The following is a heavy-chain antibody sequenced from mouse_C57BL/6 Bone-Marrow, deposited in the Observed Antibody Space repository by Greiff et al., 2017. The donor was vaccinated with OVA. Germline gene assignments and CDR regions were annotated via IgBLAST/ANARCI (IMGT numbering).Heavy chain of an antibody. J-gene: IGHJ2*01. Sequence: EVKLVESGGGLVKPGGSLKLSCAASGFTFSSYTMSWVRQTPEKRLEWVATISGGGGNTYYPDSVKGRFTISRDNAKNTLYLQMNSLRSEDTALYYCARRDWDNYFGYWGQGTTLTVSS. V-gene: IGHV5-9*01. CDR3: ARRDWDNYFGY. CDR1: GFTFSSYT. D-gene: IGHD4-1*01. CDR2: ISGGGGNT.